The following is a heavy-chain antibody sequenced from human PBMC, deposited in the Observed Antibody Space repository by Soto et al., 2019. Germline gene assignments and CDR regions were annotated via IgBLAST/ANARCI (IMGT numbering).Heavy chain of an antibody. CDR3: ARGGVWNGYSEISH. J-gene: IGHJ4*02. D-gene: IGHD3-3*01. V-gene: IGHV3-74*02. Sequence: EVQLVESGGGLVQPGGSLRLSCTASGFTCSSYWMHWVRQAPGKGLVWVSRLNSDGSSTSYADSVKGRFTISRDDAKNTLYLQMNSLRAEDTAVYYCARGGVWNGYSEISHWGQGTMVTVSS. CDR2: LNSDGSST. CDR1: GFTCSSYW.